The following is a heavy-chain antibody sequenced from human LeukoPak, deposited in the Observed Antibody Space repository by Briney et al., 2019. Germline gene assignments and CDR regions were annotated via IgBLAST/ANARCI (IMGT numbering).Heavy chain of an antibody. CDR3: AKARVGDYNDY. CDR2: VSGSGSHT. CDR1: GFIFSRCA. Sequence: GGSLRLSCAASGFIFSRCAMSWVRQAPGKGLEWVSTVSGSGSHTNYTDSVKGRFTISRDNSKNTLYLQMNSLRAEDTAVYYCAKARVGDYNDYWGQGTLVTVSS. D-gene: IGHD1-26*01. J-gene: IGHJ4*02. V-gene: IGHV3-23*01.